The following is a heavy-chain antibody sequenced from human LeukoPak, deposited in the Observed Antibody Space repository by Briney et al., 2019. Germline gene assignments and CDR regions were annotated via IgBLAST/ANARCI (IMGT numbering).Heavy chain of an antibody. Sequence: PSETPSLTCTVSGGSNSSYYWRWLRRPPGEGREWIGYIYYSGSTNYNPSLKSRVTISVDTSKNQFSLKLSSVTAADTAVYYCARLGRTSYWYFDLWGRGTLVTVSS. V-gene: IGHV4-59*08. D-gene: IGHD2-2*01. CDR1: GGSNSSYY. CDR3: ARLGRTSYWYFDL. CDR2: IYYSGST. J-gene: IGHJ2*01.